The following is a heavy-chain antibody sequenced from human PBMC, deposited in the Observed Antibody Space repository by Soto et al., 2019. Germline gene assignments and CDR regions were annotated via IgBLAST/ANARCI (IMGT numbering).Heavy chain of an antibody. D-gene: IGHD3-22*01. J-gene: IGHJ6*02. CDR1: GFTVSSYG. CDR3: ARDQGAQHYYDSSGYADV. V-gene: IGHV3-33*01. Sequence: GGSLRLSCAASGFTVSSYGMHWVRQAPGKGLEWVAVIWYDGSNKYYADSVKGRFTISRDNSKNTLYLQMNSLRAEDTAVYYCARDQGAQHYYDSSGYADVWGQGTTVTVSS. CDR2: IWYDGSNK.